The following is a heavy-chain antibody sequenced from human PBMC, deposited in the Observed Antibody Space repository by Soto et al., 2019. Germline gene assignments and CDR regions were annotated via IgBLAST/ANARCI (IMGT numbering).Heavy chain of an antibody. V-gene: IGHV3-23*01. J-gene: IGHJ6*02. CDR2: ISGGGVRT. D-gene: IGHD2-8*01. CDR3: AKTNGHSAAYYFGMDV. CDR1: GFIFDIYA. Sequence: PGGSLRLSCAGSGFIFDIYAINWVRLAPGKGLEWVSAISGGGVRTYYADSVKGRFSMSRDNSRKTVYLQMHSLRAEDTAAYYCAKTNGHSAAYYFGMDVWGQGTTVTVSS.